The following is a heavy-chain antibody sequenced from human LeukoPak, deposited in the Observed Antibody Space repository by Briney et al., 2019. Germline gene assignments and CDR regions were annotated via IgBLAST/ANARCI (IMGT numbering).Heavy chain of an antibody. Sequence: SGTLSLTCAVSGGSISSSNWWSWVRQPPGKGLEWIGEIYHSGSTNYNPSLKSRVTISGDTSKNQFSLKLSSVTAADTAAYYCARWAAVAGTGFDYWGQGTLVAVSS. J-gene: IGHJ4*02. D-gene: IGHD6-13*01. CDR3: ARWAAVAGTGFDY. CDR1: GGSISSSNW. V-gene: IGHV4-4*02. CDR2: IYHSGST.